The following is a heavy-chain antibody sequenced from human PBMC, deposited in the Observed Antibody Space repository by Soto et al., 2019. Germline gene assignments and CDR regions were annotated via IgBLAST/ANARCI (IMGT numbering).Heavy chain of an antibody. D-gene: IGHD2-8*01. CDR3: ARSQRNGAMDV. Sequence: GGSLRLSCVGSAFTFSSYSLNWVRQAPGKGLERVSSITSGSSFIDYADSVKGRFTISRDDAKNSLFLQMSSLRADDTAVYYCARSQRNGAMDVWGQGTTVTVSS. J-gene: IGHJ6*02. CDR1: AFTFSSYS. CDR2: ITSGSSFI. V-gene: IGHV3-21*01.